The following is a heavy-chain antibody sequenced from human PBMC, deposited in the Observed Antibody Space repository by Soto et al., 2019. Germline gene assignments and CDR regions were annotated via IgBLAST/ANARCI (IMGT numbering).Heavy chain of an antibody. J-gene: IGHJ4*02. D-gene: IGHD2-8*01. CDR1: GFTFSTYW. Sequence: PGGSLRLSCAASGFTFSTYWMDWVRQTPGKGLEWVANINQDGSEKNYVDSVKGRFTISRDNAKNSLYLQMSSLTAEDSALYYCSRSLNVWGQGTLVTVSS. V-gene: IGHV3-7*01. CDR3: SRSLNV. CDR2: INQDGSEK.